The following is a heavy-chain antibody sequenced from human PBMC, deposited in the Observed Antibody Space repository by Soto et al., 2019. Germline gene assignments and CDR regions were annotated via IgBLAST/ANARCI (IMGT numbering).Heavy chain of an antibody. CDR1: CASISSGDYF. CDR3: AREKGYISGPKNFDY. D-gene: IGHD5-12*01. Sequence: KPSETLSLTCTVSCASISSGDYFWSWIRQSPGKGLEWIGYIYDSGSSYYNPSLKSRVSMSVDTSKNQFSLKLSSVTAADTAVYYCAREKGYISGPKNFDYWGQGTLVTVSS. CDR2: IYDSGSS. V-gene: IGHV4-30-4*01. J-gene: IGHJ4*02.